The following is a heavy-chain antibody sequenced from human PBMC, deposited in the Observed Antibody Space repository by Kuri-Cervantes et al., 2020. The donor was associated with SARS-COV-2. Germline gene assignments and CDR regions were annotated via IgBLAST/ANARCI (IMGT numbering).Heavy chain of an antibody. V-gene: IGHV3-33*08. CDR3: ARDPAPQQSYYYGMDA. CDR1: GFIFFNHG. Sequence: GESLKISCAASGFIFFNHGMHWVRQAPGKGLEWVALISYDGTIDYYADSMRGRFTISRDSSKKTVFLQMNSLTVEDTAVYFCARDPAPQQSYYYGMDAWGHGTRVTVSS. CDR2: ISYDGTID. J-gene: IGHJ6*02. D-gene: IGHD4-11*01.